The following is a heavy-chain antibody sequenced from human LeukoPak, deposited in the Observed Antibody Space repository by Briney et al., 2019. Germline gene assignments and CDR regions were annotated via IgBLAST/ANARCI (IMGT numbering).Heavy chain of an antibody. V-gene: IGHV3-23*01. CDR2: ISGSGGST. Sequence: GGSLRLSCAASGFTFSSYGMSWVRQAPGKGLEWVSAISGSGGSTYYADSVKGRFTISRDNSKNTLYLQMNSLRAEDTAVYYCASTTGDYYGSGSSPDWGQGTLVTVSS. CDR3: ASTTGDYYGSGSSPD. CDR1: GFTFSSYG. J-gene: IGHJ4*02. D-gene: IGHD3-10*01.